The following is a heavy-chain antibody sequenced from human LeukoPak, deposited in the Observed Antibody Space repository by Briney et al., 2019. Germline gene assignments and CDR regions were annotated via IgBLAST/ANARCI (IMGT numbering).Heavy chain of an antibody. D-gene: IGHD5-12*01. J-gene: IGHJ4*02. CDR2: ISAYNGNT. V-gene: IGHV1-18*01. Sequence: ASVKVSCKASGYTFTSYGISWVRQAPGQGLEWMGWISAYNGNTNYAQKLQGRVTMTTDTSTSTAYMELSRLRSDDTAVYYCARGPYRWGEYSGYEFDYWGQGTLVTVSS. CDR3: ARGPYRWGEYSGYEFDY. CDR1: GYTFTSYG.